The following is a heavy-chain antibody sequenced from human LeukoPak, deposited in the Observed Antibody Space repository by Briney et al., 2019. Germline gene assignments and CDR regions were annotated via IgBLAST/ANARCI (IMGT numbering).Heavy chain of an antibody. CDR2: IYSGSNT. D-gene: IGHD2-15*01. CDR3: ARGDMSHWYGMAV. CDR1: GFTVSSNY. J-gene: IGHJ6*02. V-gene: IGHV3-66*01. Sequence: GGSLRLSCAASGFTVSSNYMSWVRQAPGKGLEWVSVIYSGSNTHYADSVKGRFTISRDNSKNTLFLQMNSLRVEDTAVYYCARGDMSHWYGMAVWGPGTTVTVSS.